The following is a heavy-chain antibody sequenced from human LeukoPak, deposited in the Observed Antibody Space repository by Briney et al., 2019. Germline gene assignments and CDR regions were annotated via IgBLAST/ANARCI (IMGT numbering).Heavy chain of an antibody. Sequence: SVKVSCKASGGTFSSYAISWVRRAPGQGLEWMGRIIPIFGTANYAQKFQGRVTVTTDESTSTAYMELSSLRSEDTAVYYCARIGSQNSSPFDYWGQGTLVTVSS. D-gene: IGHD3-10*01. V-gene: IGHV1-69*05. CDR2: IIPIFGTA. J-gene: IGHJ4*02. CDR1: GGTFSSYA. CDR3: ARIGSQNSSPFDY.